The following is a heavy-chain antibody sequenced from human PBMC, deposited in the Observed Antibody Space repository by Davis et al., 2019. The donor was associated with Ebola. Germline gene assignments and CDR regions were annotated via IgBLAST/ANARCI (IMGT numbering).Heavy chain of an antibody. D-gene: IGHD5-18*01. CDR3: ASTNSGYSYDFDY. Sequence: MPGGSLRLSCTVSGGSISSGGYYWSWIRQPPGKGLEWIGYIYYSGSTNYNPSLKSRVTISVDTSKNQFSLKLSSVTAADTAVYYCASTNSGYSYDFDYWGQGTLVTVSS. J-gene: IGHJ4*02. CDR2: IYYSGST. CDR1: GGSISSGGYY. V-gene: IGHV4-61*08.